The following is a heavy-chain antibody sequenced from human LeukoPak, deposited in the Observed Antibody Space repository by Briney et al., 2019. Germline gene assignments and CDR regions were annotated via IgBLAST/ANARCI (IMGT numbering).Heavy chain of an antibody. J-gene: IGHJ4*02. CDR3: AKDASYYDFWSGYSQSSFDY. V-gene: IGHV3-23*01. CDR2: ISGGGDTT. Sequence: GGSLRLSCAASGFTFSSYDMSWVRQAPGRGLEWVSTISGGGDTTHYADSVKGRFTISRDNSKNTLYLQMNSLRAEDTAVYYCAKDASYYDFWSGYSQSSFDYWGQGTLVTASS. D-gene: IGHD3-3*01. CDR1: GFTFSSYD.